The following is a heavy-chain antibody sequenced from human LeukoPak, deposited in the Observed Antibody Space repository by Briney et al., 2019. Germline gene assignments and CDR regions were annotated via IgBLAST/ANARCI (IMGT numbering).Heavy chain of an antibody. CDR2: ISWNSGSI. CDR1: GFTFDDYA. Sequence: PGGSLRLSCAASGFTFDDYAMHWVRQAPGKGLEWVSGISWNSGSIGYADSVKGRFTISRDNAKNSLYLQMNSLRAEDTALYYCAKSVYSSSWYGASDYWGQGTLVTVSS. CDR3: AKSVYSSSWYGASDY. D-gene: IGHD6-13*01. V-gene: IGHV3-9*01. J-gene: IGHJ4*02.